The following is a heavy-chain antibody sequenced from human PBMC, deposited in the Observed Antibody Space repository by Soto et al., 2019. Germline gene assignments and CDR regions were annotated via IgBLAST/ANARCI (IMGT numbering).Heavy chain of an antibody. Sequence: SETLSLTCTVSGGSISSSSYYWSWIRQPPGKGFEWIGYIYYSGSTNYNPSLKSRVTISVDTSKNQFSLKLSSVTAADTAVYYCARHEDYGEYYYYYYGMDVWGQGTTVTVSS. CDR1: GGSISSSSYY. D-gene: IGHD4-17*01. CDR2: IYYSGST. J-gene: IGHJ6*02. CDR3: ARHEDYGEYYYYYYGMDV. V-gene: IGHV4-61*05.